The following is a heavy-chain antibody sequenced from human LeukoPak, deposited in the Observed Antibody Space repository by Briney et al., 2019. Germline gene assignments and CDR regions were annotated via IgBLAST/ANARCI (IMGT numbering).Heavy chain of an antibody. V-gene: IGHV4-39*01. J-gene: IGHJ4*02. CDR1: GVSISSSNSY. D-gene: IGHD4-23*01. CDR2: IYYSGNT. Sequence: SETLSLTCTVSGVSISSSNSYWGWIRQPPGKGLEWIGSIYYSGNTYYNASLKSQVSISIDTSKNQFSLRLTSVTAADTAVYYCARHMLGGKRSFDSWGQGTLVTVSS. CDR3: ARHMLGGKRSFDS.